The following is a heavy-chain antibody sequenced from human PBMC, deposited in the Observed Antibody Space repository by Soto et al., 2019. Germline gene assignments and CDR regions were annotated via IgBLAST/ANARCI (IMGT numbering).Heavy chain of an antibody. CDR3: ARYYYDSSGPFDY. V-gene: IGHV4-39*01. Sequence: SETLSLTCTVSGGSISSSSYYWGWIRQPPGKGLEWIGSIYYSGSTYYNPSLKSRVTISVDTSKNQFSLKLSSVTAADTAVYYCARYYYDSSGPFDYWGQGTLVTVSS. D-gene: IGHD3-22*01. CDR1: GGSISSSSYY. CDR2: IYYSGST. J-gene: IGHJ4*02.